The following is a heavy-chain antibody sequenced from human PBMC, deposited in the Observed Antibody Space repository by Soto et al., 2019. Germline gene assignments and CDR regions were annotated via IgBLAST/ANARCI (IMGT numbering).Heavy chain of an antibody. Sequence: SVKVSCKASGGTFSSYASSWVRQAPGQGLEWMGGIIPIFGTANNAQKFQGRATITADEYTSTTYMELSSLRSEDTAVYYWSKDQRDWGSYRRFDYWGQGTLVTVSS. V-gene: IGHV1-69*13. CDR2: IIPIFGTA. D-gene: IGHD3-16*02. CDR1: GGTFSSYA. CDR3: SKDQRDWGSYRRFDY. J-gene: IGHJ4*02.